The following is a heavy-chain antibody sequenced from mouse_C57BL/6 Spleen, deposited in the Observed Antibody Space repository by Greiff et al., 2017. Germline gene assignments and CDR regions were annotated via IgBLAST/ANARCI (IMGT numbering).Heavy chain of an antibody. D-gene: IGHD2-1*01. CDR3: ARNYGNYDWYFDV. CDR2: INPSSGYT. Sequence: VQLQQSGAELAKPGASVKLSCKASGYTFTSYWMHWVKQRPGQGLEWIGYINPSSGYTKYNQKFKDKATLTADKSSSTAYMQLSSLTYEDSSVYYCARNYGNYDWYFDVWGTGTTVTVSS. V-gene: IGHV1-7*01. CDR1: GYTFTSYW. J-gene: IGHJ1*03.